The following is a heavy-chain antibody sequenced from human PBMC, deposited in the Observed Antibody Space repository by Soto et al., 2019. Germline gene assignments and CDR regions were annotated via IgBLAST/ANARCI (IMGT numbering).Heavy chain of an antibody. CDR2: IYHSGST. CDR3: AAGELLTWFDP. V-gene: IGHV4-31*03. CDR1: GGSISSGGYY. J-gene: IGHJ5*02. D-gene: IGHD3-10*01. Sequence: QVQLQESGPGLVKPSQTLSLTCTVSGGSISSGGYYWTWIRQHPGKGLEWIGCIYHSGSTYYSPSLRGRFSISVDTSKNQFSLKLYSVTAADAAVYYCAAGELLTWFDPWGQGTLVTVSS.